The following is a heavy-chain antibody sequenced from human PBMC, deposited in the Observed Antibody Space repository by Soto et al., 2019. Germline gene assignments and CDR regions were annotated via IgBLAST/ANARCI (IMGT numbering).Heavy chain of an antibody. CDR1: GFTFSSYS. CDR3: ARDLYGGHFGGGFDY. D-gene: IGHD3-10*01. V-gene: IGHV3-21*01. CDR2: ISSSSSYI. Sequence: GGSLRLSCAASGFTFSSYSMNWVRQAPGKGLEWVSSISSSSSYIYYADSVKGRFTISRDNAKNSLYLQMNSLRAEDTAVYFCARDLYGGHFGGGFDYWGQGTLVTVS. J-gene: IGHJ4*02.